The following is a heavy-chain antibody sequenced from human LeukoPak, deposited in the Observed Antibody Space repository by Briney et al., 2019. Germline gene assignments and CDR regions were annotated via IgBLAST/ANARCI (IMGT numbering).Heavy chain of an antibody. J-gene: IGHJ4*02. Sequence: GGSLRLSCAASGFTFSSYGMHWVRQAPGKGLEWVAFIRYDGSNKYYADSVKGRFTISRDNSKNTLYLQMNSLRAEDTAVYYCAKAGGIAAPVDYWGQGALVTVSS. V-gene: IGHV3-30*02. D-gene: IGHD6-13*01. CDR2: IRYDGSNK. CDR1: GFTFSSYG. CDR3: AKAGGIAAPVDY.